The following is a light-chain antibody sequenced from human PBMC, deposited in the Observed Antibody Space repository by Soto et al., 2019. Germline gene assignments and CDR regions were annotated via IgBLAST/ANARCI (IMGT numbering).Light chain of an antibody. CDR2: DVN. CDR3: SSYAGSNNYV. Sequence: QSALTQPPSASGSPGQSVTISCTGTSSDVGAYNYVSWYQQHPGKAPKLMIYDVNKRPSGVPDRFSGSKSGSTASLTVSGLQAEDEAYYYCSSYAGSNNYVFGTGTKLTVL. CDR1: SSDVGAYNY. V-gene: IGLV2-8*01. J-gene: IGLJ1*01.